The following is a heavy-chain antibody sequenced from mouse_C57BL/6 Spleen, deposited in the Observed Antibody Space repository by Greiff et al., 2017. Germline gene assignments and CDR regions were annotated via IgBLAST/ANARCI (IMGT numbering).Heavy chain of an antibody. D-gene: IGHD1-1*02. Sequence: EVQLQQSGGDLVKPGGSLKLSCAASGFTFSSYGMSWVRQTPDKRLEWVATISSGGSYTYYPDSVKGRFTISRDNAKNTLYLQMSSLKSEDTAMYYCARHGGGYFDYWGHGTTLTVSS. CDR3: ARHGGGYFDY. J-gene: IGHJ2*01. CDR1: GFTFSSYG. V-gene: IGHV5-6*01. CDR2: ISSGGSYT.